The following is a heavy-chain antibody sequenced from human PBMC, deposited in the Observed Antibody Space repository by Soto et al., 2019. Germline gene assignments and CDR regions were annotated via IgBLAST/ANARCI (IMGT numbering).Heavy chain of an antibody. D-gene: IGHD6-19*01. CDR1: GGSVSDTPYS. CDR2: VYYSGTT. Sequence: ASVTQSVPGSVSGGSVSDTPYSWSCIRQPPGERREWIWYVYYSGTTNYTPSLESRVTISVDLSKTRFSLRLSSVTTADTALYYCARTTAVASTLRSRYFFDYWGPGTLVTVSS. CDR3: ARTTAVASTLRSRYFFDY. V-gene: IGHV4-61*01. J-gene: IGHJ4*02.